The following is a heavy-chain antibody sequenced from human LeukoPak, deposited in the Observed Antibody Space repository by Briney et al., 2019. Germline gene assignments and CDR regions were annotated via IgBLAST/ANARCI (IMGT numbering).Heavy chain of an antibody. V-gene: IGHV3-11*01. CDR2: ISSSGSTI. D-gene: IGHD2-15*01. Sequence: GGSLRLSCAASGFTFSDYYMSWIRQAPGKGLEWVSYISSSGSTIYYADSVRGQFTISRDNAKKSLYLQMNSLRAEDTAVYYCARYCSGGSCYKTDAFDIWGQGTMVTVSS. CDR1: GFTFSDYY. CDR3: ARYCSGGSCYKTDAFDI. J-gene: IGHJ3*02.